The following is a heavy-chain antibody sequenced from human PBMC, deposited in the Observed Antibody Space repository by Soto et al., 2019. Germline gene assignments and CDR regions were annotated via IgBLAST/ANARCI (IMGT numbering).Heavy chain of an antibody. CDR2: ISSSSSFM. D-gene: IGHD2-8*01. Sequence: GGSLRLSCAASGFTFSSSTMNWVRQAPGKGLEWVSSISSSSSFMYYADSVKGRFTMSRDNAKNSLYLQMNSLRAEDTALYYCARDTDCRNGACPVDSWGQGTLVTVSS. V-gene: IGHV3-21*01. J-gene: IGHJ4*02. CDR1: GFTFSSST. CDR3: ARDTDCRNGACPVDS.